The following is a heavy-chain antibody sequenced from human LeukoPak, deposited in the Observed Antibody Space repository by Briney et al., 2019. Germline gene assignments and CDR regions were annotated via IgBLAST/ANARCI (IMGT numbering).Heavy chain of an antibody. V-gene: IGHV1-18*04. Sequence: GASVKVSCKASGYTFTGYYMHWVRQAPGQGLEWMGWISAYNGNTNYAQKLQGRVTMTTDTSTSTAYMELRSLRSDDTAVYYCARNLGYGMDVWGQGTTVTVSS. CDR3: ARNLGYGMDV. CDR2: ISAYNGNT. J-gene: IGHJ6*02. CDR1: GYTFTGYY.